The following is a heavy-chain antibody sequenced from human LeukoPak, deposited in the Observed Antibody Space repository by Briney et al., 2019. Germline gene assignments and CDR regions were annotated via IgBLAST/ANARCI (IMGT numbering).Heavy chain of an antibody. J-gene: IGHJ4*02. CDR2: ISSSNTYI. V-gene: IGHV3-21*01. CDR3: ARDPSTYPYYLDY. Sequence: GGSLRLSCAASGFTFSSYSMNWVRQAPGKGLEWVSSISSSNTYIYYADSVKGRFTISRDNAKNSLYLQMNSLRVEDTAVYYCARDPSTYPYYLDYWGQGTLVTVSS. CDR1: GFTFSSYS.